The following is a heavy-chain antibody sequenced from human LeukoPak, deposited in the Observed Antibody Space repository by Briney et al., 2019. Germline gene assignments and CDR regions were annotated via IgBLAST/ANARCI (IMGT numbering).Heavy chain of an antibody. CDR3: AKDQFDY. CDR1: GFTFSSYG. J-gene: IGHJ4*02. V-gene: IGHV3-30*18. Sequence: GGSLRLSCAASGFTFSSYGMHWVRQAPGKGLEWVAVISYDGSNKNYADSVKGRFTMSRDNSKNTLYLHMNSLRAEDTAVYYCAKDQFDYWGQGTLVTVSS. CDR2: ISYDGSNK.